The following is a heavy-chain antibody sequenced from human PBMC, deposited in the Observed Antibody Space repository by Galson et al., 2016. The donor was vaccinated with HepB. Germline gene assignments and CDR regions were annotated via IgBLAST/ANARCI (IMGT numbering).Heavy chain of an antibody. Sequence: SLRLSCAASGFTFNTYAMSWVRQAPGKGLEWVSSISGSGDITYNADSVKGRFTISRDNPKHTVYLQMNSLRVEDTAVYYCAKDPYYSSGWGAFESWGQGTLVTVSS. CDR1: GFTFNTYA. J-gene: IGHJ4*02. D-gene: IGHD6-19*01. CDR3: AKDPYYSSGWGAFES. CDR2: ISGSGDIT. V-gene: IGHV3-23*01.